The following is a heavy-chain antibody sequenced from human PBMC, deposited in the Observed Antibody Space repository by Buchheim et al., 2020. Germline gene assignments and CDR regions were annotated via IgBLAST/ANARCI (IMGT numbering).Heavy chain of an antibody. D-gene: IGHD3-16*02. V-gene: IGHV1-8*01. J-gene: IGHJ5*02. CDR3: AREASLTYDYVWGSYRYNWFDP. CDR2: MNPNSGNT. Sequence: QVQLVQSGAEVKKPGASVKVSCKASGYTFTSYDINWVRQATGQGLEWMGWMNPNSGNTGYAQKFQGRVTMTRNTSISTAYMELSSLRSEDTAVYYCAREASLTYDYVWGSYRYNWFDPWGQGTL. CDR1: GYTFTSYD.